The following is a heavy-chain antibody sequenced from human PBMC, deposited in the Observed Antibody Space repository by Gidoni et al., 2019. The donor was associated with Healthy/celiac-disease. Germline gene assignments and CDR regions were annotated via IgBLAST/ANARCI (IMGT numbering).Heavy chain of an antibody. J-gene: IGHJ4*02. V-gene: IGHV3-73*01. CDR1: GITFSGSA. Sequence: EVQLVESGGGLVQPGGSLKLSCSASGITFSGSAMHCVRQASGKGLERVGSMRSKAKRYATAYAASVKGRFNISRDDSKNTAYLQMNSLKTEDTAVYDCTRHPDEWGQGTMVTVSS. CDR2: MRSKAKRYAT. CDR3: TRHPDE.